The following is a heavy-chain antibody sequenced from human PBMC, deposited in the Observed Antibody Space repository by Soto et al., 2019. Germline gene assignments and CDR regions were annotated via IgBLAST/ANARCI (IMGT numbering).Heavy chain of an antibody. CDR1: GFTFSDYY. J-gene: IGHJ5*02. D-gene: IGHD3-22*01. CDR3: VRDKAYYYDSSGYSANWFDP. V-gene: IGHV3-11*01. Sequence: PGGSLRLSCAASGFTFSDYYMSWIRQAPGKGLEWVSYISSSGSTIYYADSVKGRFTISRDNAKNSLYLQMNSLRAEDTAVYYCVRDKAYYYDSSGYSANWFDPWGQGTLVTVSS. CDR2: ISSSGSTI.